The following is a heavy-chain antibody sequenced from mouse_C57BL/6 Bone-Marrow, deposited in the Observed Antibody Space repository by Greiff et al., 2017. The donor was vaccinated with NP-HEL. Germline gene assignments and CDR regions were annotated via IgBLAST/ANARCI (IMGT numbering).Heavy chain of an antibody. CDR2: ISSGSSTI. CDR1: GFTFSDYG. V-gene: IGHV5-17*01. Sequence: EVMLVESGGGLVKPGGSLKLSCAASGFTFSDYGMHWVRQAPEKGLEWVAYISSGSSTIYYADTVTGRFNSSRDNAKNTLFLQMTSLRSEDTAMYYCARNYYDYSWFAYWGQGTLVTVSA. J-gene: IGHJ3*01. CDR3: ARNYYDYSWFAY. D-gene: IGHD2-4*01.